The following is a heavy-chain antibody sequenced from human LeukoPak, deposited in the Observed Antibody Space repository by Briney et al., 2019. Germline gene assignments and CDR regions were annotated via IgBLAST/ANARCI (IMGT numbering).Heavy chain of an antibody. CDR2: INWNGGST. V-gene: IGHV3-20*04. CDR1: GFTFDDYG. D-gene: IGHD2-15*01. CDR3: ARVVVVAAIPSFDP. Sequence: PGGSLRLSCAASGFTFDDYGMSWVRQAPGKGLEWVSGINWNGGSTGYADSVKGRFTISRDNAKNSLYLQMNSLRAEDTALYYCARVVVVAAIPSFDPWGQGTLVTVSS. J-gene: IGHJ5*02.